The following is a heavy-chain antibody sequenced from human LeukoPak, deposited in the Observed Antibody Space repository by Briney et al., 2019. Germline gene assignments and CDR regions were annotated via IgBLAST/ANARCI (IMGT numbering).Heavy chain of an antibody. D-gene: IGHD5-24*01. CDR3: AIRRDGADY. CDR2: IYPGDSAT. CDR1: GYSFSSYW. V-gene: IGHV5-51*01. J-gene: IGHJ4*02. Sequence: GESLKISCKGSGYSFSSYWIGWVRQMPGKGLEWMGIIYPGDSATRYRPSFQGQVTISADKSNNTAYLQWSSLKASDTAMYYCAIRRDGADYWGQGTLVTVSS.